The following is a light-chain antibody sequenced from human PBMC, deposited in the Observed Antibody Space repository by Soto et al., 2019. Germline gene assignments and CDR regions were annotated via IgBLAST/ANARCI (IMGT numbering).Light chain of an antibody. Sequence: EIVLTQSPGILSLSPGERATLSCRASQSVSSSYLAWYQQKPGQAPRLLIYGASARATGIPARFSGSGSGTEFTLTISSLESEDSAVYYCQQYSSWPPWTFGQGTKVDIK. V-gene: IGKV3-20*01. J-gene: IGKJ1*01. CDR2: GAS. CDR1: QSVSSSY. CDR3: QQYSSWPPWT.